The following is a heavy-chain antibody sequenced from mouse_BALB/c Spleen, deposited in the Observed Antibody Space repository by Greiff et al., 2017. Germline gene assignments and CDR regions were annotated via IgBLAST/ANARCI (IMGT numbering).Heavy chain of an antibody. V-gene: IGHV1-39*01. CDR3: ARKSDNYYAMDD. J-gene: IGHJ4*01. CDR1: GYSFTGYN. D-gene: IGHD2-13*01. Sequence: EVQLQESGPELEKPGASVKISCKASGYSFTGYNMNWVKQSNGKSLEWIGNIDPYYGGTSYNQKFKGKATLTVDKSSSTAYMQLKSLTSEDAAVYDCARKSDNYYAMDDWGQGTSVTVSA. CDR2: IDPYYGGT.